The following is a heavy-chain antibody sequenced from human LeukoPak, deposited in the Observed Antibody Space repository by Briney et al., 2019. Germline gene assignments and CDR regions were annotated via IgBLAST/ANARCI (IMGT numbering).Heavy chain of an antibody. CDR3: ARDLSSGRFWFDP. CDR1: GCTFSSYA. D-gene: IGHD3-16*01. CDR2: IIPIFGTA. V-gene: IGHV1-69*01. Sequence: EASVKVSCXASGCTFSSYAISWVRQAPGHGLEWVGGIIPIFGTANYAQKFQGRVTITADESTSTAYMELSSLRSEDTAVYYCARDLSSGRFWFDPWGQGTLVTVSS. J-gene: IGHJ5*02.